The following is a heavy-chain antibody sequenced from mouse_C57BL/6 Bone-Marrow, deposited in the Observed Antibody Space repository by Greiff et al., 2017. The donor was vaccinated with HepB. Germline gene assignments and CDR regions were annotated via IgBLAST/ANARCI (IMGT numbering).Heavy chain of an antibody. CDR1: GFTFSSYA. CDR2: ISDGGSYT. CDR3: ARSTMVTTGPFAY. Sequence: EVKVVESGGGLVKPGGSLKLSCAASGFTFSSYAMSWVRQTPEKRLEWVATISDGGSYTYYPDNVKGRFTISRDNAKNNLYLQMSHLKSEDTAMYYCARSTMVTTGPFAYWGQGTLVTVSA. J-gene: IGHJ3*01. V-gene: IGHV5-4*03. D-gene: IGHD2-2*01.